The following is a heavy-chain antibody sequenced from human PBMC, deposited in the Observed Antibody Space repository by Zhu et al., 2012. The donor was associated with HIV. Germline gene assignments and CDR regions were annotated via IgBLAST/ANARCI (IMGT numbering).Heavy chain of an antibody. CDR3: ARTGDDNHHASFDI. V-gene: IGHV4-38-2*01. J-gene: IGHJ4*01. D-gene: IGHD2-21*01. Sequence: QVQVQGSGPGLVKPSETLSLTCDVSGSSINTANYWGWIRQPPGKGLEWIANIYRSGATYYNPSLRSRATISMDRSRNLFFLTLNPVTAADTAIYFCARTGDDNHHASFDIWDQGTLVTVSS. CDR2: IYRSGAT. CDR1: GSSINTANY.